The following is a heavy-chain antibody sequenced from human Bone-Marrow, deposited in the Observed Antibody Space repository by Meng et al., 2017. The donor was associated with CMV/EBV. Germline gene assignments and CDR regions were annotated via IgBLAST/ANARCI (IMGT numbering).Heavy chain of an antibody. D-gene: IGHD6-13*01. J-gene: IGHJ5*02. CDR2: ISYDGSNK. CDR1: GFTFSSYA. Sequence: GGSLRLSCAASGFTFSSYAMHWVRQAPGKGLEWVAVISYDGSNKYYADSVKGRFTISRDNSKNTLYLQMNSLRAEDTAVYYCARDLSGISDWFDPWGQGNLVTVSS. V-gene: IGHV3-30-3*01. CDR3: ARDLSGISDWFDP.